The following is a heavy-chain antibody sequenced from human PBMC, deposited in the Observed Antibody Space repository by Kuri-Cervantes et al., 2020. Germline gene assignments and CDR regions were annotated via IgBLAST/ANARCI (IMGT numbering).Heavy chain of an antibody. J-gene: IGHJ3*02. Sequence: GESLKISCAASGFTFSNNWMSWVRQAPGKGLEWVANIKQDGSEKYYVDSVKGRFTASRDNAKNSLYLQMNSLRAEDTAVYYCAREFPGTAVAGTEGALDIWGQGTKVTVSS. CDR2: IKQDGSEK. V-gene: IGHV3-7*01. CDR3: AREFPGTAVAGTEGALDI. D-gene: IGHD6-19*01. CDR1: GFTFSNNW.